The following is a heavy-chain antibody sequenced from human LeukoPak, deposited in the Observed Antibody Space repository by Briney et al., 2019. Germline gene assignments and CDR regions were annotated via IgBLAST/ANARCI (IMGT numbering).Heavy chain of an antibody. D-gene: IGHD1-26*01. CDR3: ARAGARPKGNYFYGMDV. V-gene: IGHV3-21*01. CDR1: GFTFSSNP. CDR2: ISAGSSYI. J-gene: IGHJ6*02. Sequence: NPGGSLRLSCAASGFTFSSNPMNWVRQAPGKGLEWVSSISAGSSYIYYAASVKGRFTISRDNAKNSLYLKMNSLRDEDTAVYYCARAGARPKGNYFYGMDVWGQGTTVTVSS.